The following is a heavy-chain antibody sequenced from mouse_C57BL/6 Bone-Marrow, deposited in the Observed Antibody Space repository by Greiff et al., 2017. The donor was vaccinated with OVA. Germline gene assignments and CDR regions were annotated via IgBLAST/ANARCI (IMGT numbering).Heavy chain of an antibody. J-gene: IGHJ2*01. CDR3: ARVEAYYYGSKAWFDY. V-gene: IGHV1-75*01. Sequence: QVQLKESGPELVKPGASVKISCKASGYTFTDYYINWVKQRPGQGLEWIGWIFPGSGSTYYNEKFKGKATLTVDKSSSTAYMLLSSLTSEDSAVYFCARVEAYYYGSKAWFDYWGQGTTLTVSS. D-gene: IGHD1-1*01. CDR2: IFPGSGST. CDR1: GYTFTDYY.